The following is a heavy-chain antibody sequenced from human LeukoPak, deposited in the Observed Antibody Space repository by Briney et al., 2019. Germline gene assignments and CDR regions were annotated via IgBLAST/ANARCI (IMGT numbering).Heavy chain of an antibody. CDR3: ARAKQWRSNFDY. J-gene: IGHJ4*02. Sequence: RESLRLSCAASGFTFSDYYMSWIRQAPGKGLEWVSYISSSGSTIYYADSVKGRFTISRDNAKNSLYLQMNSLRAEDTAVYYCARAKQWRSNFDYWGQGTLVTVSS. D-gene: IGHD6-19*01. V-gene: IGHV3-11*04. CDR1: GFTFSDYY. CDR2: ISSSGSTI.